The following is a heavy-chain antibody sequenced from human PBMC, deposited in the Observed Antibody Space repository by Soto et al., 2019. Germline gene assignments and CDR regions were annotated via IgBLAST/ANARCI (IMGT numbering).Heavy chain of an antibody. D-gene: IGHD1-26*01. J-gene: IGHJ4*02. Sequence: QVQLQQWGAGLLKPSETLSLTCAVYGGSFSGYFWTWVRQSPGKGLEWIGDINHRGSYSYNPSLKSRVTISLDTSKNQFSLSLSSVADADTDVYYCARILVGAFDFWGQGALVTVSS. CDR3: ARILVGAFDF. CDR1: GGSFSGYF. CDR2: INHRGSY. V-gene: IGHV4-34*02.